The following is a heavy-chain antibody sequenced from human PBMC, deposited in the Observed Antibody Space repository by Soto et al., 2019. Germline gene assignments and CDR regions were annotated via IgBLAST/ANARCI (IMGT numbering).Heavy chain of an antibody. CDR2: ISAYNGNT. V-gene: IGHV1-18*04. CDR1: GYTFTSYG. D-gene: IGHD1-1*01. Sequence: VASVKVSCKASGYTFTSYGISWVRQAPGQGLEWMGWISAYNGNTNYAQKLQGRVTMTTDTSTSTAYMELRSLRSDDTAVYYCARDRTGTTDYYGMDVWGQGTTVTVSS. CDR3: ARDRTGTTDYYGMDV. J-gene: IGHJ6*02.